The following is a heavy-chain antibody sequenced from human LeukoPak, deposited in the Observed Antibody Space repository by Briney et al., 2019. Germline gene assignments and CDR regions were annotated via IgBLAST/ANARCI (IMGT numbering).Heavy chain of an antibody. Sequence: ASVKVSCKASAYTFTGYYIHWVRQAPGQGLEWMGSINPNSGGTNYAQKFQGRVTMTRDTSISTAYMELSRLRSDDTAVYYCASTNVLLWSGYYTSYYFDYWGQGTLVTVSS. J-gene: IGHJ4*02. CDR3: ASTNVLLWSGYYTSYYFDY. V-gene: IGHV1-2*02. CDR1: AYTFTGYY. D-gene: IGHD3-3*01. CDR2: INPNSGGT.